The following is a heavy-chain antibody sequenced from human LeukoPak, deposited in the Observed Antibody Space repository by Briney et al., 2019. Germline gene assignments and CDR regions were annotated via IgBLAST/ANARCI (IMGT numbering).Heavy chain of an antibody. D-gene: IGHD1-26*01. V-gene: IGHV1-2*02. J-gene: IGHJ6*02. CDR1: GYTFTGYY. CDR2: INPNSGGT. Sequence: GASVKVSCKASGYTFTGYYMHWVRQAPGQGLEWMGWINPNSGGTNYAQKFQGRVTMTRDTSISTAYMELSRLRSDDTAVYYCYSGSYYVGVRPTDVWGQGTTVTVSS. CDR3: YSGSYYVGVRPTDV.